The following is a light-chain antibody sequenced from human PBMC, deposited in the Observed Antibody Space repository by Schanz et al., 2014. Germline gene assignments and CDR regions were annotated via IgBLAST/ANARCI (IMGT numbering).Light chain of an antibody. V-gene: IGLV2-23*02. CDR3: SSFAGSNNGV. CDR1: SSDVASYKL. J-gene: IGLJ2*01. Sequence: QSALIQPASVSGSPGQSITISCTGTSSDVASYKLVSWYQQHPGKAPKLMIYEVTKRPSGVSNRFSGSKSGNTASLTISGLQAEDEADYYCSSFAGSNNGVFGGGTKLTVL. CDR2: EVT.